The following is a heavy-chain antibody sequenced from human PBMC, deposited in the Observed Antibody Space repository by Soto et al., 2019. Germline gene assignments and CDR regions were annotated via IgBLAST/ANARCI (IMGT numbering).Heavy chain of an antibody. CDR3: AKGAWLDY. D-gene: IGHD5-12*01. J-gene: IGHJ4*02. V-gene: IGHV3-23*01. CDR2: VRGRDGST. Sequence: EVQLLESGGGLVQPGASLRLSCAASGSTFTTFDMSWARQAPGKGLEWVSVVRGRDGSTSYADSLKGRFTISKDSSKNTLYLQMNSLRAEDTALYYCAKGAWLDYWGQGTLVTVSS. CDR1: GSTFTTFD.